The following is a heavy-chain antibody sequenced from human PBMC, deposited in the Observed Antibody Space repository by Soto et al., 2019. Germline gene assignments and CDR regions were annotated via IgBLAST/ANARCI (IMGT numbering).Heavy chain of an antibody. D-gene: IGHD5-18*01. Sequence: EVQLVESGGGLFQPGASLRISCAGSGLSVSWEYISWVRQPPGKGLEWVSIIYRGGGTYYADSAKGRCIISRDASKNMVFLQVNNLRAEDTATYYCACRDDSEAFDIWGQGTTVTVSS. CDR1: GLSVSWEY. CDR2: IYRGGGT. CDR3: ACRDDSEAFDI. J-gene: IGHJ3*02. V-gene: IGHV3-53*01.